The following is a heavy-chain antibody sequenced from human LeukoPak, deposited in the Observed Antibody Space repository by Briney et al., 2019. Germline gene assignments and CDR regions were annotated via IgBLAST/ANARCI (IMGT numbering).Heavy chain of an antibody. CDR3: ARDREMITETRDF. Sequence: GGSLRLSCVASGFSFSNYAMHWVRQAPGKGLEWVALIWYDGSNKYYSDSVKGRFTISRDDSENTLYLQMNSLRAEDTAVYYCARDREMITETRDFWGQGTLVTVSS. CDR1: GFSFSNYA. CDR2: IWYDGSNK. J-gene: IGHJ4*02. V-gene: IGHV3-33*01. D-gene: IGHD3-16*01.